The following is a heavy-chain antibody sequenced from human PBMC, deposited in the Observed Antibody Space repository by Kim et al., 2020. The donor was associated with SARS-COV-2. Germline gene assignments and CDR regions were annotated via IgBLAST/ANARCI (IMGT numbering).Heavy chain of an antibody. CDR1: GGSISSGGYY. D-gene: IGHD3-22*01. Sequence: LRLSCTVSGGSISSGGYYWSWIRQHPGKGLEWIGYIYYSGSTYYNPSLKSRVTISVDTSKNQFSLKLSSVTAADTAVYYCASSDYYDSRGGMDVWGQGTTVTVSS. CDR2: IYYSGST. CDR3: ASSDYYDSRGGMDV. J-gene: IGHJ6*02. V-gene: IGHV4-31*03.